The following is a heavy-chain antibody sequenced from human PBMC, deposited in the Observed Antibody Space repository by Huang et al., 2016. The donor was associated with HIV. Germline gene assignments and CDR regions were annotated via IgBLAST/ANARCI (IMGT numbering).Heavy chain of an antibody. J-gene: IGHJ4*02. CDR1: GGSFSDHF. CDR2: VNHEGST. CDR3: ARPGYGSGWRFDS. V-gene: IGHV4-34*01. D-gene: IGHD6-19*01. Sequence: QVRLEQWGAGLLKSSETLSLTCAVYGGSFSDHFWTWIRQSPGKGLEWIGEVNHEGSTNDNPSLKSRVTITADMSKNQFSLKLDSMTGADTGLYFCARPGYGSGWRFDSWGRGTLVTVTS.